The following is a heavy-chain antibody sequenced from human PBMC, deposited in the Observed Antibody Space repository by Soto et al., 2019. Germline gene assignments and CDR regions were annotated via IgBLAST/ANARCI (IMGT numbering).Heavy chain of an antibody. CDR1: GFTFSSYE. CDR3: ASRYCSSTSCYLPDP. D-gene: IGHD2-2*01. Sequence: PGGSLRLSCAASGFTFSSYEMNWVRQAPGKGLEWVSYISSSGSTIYYADSVKGRFTISRDNAKNSLYLQMNSLRAEDTAVYYCASRYCSSTSCYLPDPWGQGTLVTVSS. V-gene: IGHV3-48*03. CDR2: ISSSGSTI. J-gene: IGHJ5*02.